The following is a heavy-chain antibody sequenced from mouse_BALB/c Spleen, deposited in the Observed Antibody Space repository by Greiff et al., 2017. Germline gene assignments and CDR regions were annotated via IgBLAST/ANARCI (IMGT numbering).Heavy chain of an antibody. D-gene: IGHD2-2*01. CDR1: GFSLTSYG. V-gene: IGHV2-2*02. J-gene: IGHJ4*01. Sequence: QVQLQQSGPGLVQPSQSLSITCTASGFSLTSYGVHWVRQSPGKGLEWLGVIWSGGSTDYNAAFISRLSISKDNSKSQVFFKMNSLQANDTAIYYCAGKGGYPGGYYAMDYWGQGTSVTVSS. CDR2: IWSGGST. CDR3: AGKGGYPGGYYAMDY.